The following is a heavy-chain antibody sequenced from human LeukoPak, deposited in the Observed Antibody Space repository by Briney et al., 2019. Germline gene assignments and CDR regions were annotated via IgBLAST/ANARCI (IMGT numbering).Heavy chain of an antibody. CDR2: ISGSGGST. D-gene: IGHD2-2*01. V-gene: IGHV3-23*01. Sequence: GGALRLSCAASGFTFSSYAMSWVRQAPGKGLEGVSAISGSGGSTYYADSVKGRFTISKANYTNTMYLKMNSLRAEETAVYYCANNAIPGYFDYWGQGPLVTVSS. CDR1: GFTFSSYA. CDR3: ANNAIPGYFDY. J-gene: IGHJ4*02.